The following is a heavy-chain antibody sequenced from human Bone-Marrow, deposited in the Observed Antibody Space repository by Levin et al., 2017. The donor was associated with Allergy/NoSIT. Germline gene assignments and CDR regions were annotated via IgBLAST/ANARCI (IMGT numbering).Heavy chain of an antibody. D-gene: IGHD2-15*01. J-gene: IGHJ5*02. CDR3: AGQGYCSGGSCYSVGGANSVANWFDP. Sequence: SETLSLTCTVSGGSISSSSYYWGWIRQPPGKGLEWIGSIYYSGSTYYNPSLKSRVTISVDTSKNQFSLKLSSVTAADTAVYYCAGQGYCSGGSCYSVGGANSVANWFDPWGQGTLVTVSS. CDR1: GGSISSSSYY. V-gene: IGHV4-39*01. CDR2: IYYSGST.